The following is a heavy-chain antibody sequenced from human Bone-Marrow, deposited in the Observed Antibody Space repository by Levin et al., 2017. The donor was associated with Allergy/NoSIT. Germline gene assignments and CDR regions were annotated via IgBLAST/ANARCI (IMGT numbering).Heavy chain of an antibody. CDR1: GGSISTYY. Sequence: PSETLSLTCTVSGGSISTYYWSWIRQPPGKGLEWIVYFYYSGTTNYNPSLKSRVTISLDTSKNQFSLKLSSVTAADTAVYYCARVVRHGYSYMGWFDPWGQGTLVTVSS. D-gene: IGHD5-18*01. V-gene: IGHV4-59*01. CDR3: ARVVRHGYSYMGWFDP. J-gene: IGHJ5*02. CDR2: FYYSGTT.